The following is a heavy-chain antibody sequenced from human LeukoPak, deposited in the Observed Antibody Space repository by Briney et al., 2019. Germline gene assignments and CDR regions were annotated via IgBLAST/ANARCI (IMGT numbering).Heavy chain of an antibody. Sequence: GGSLRLSCAASGFTFSSYAMHWVRQAPGKGLEWVAVISYDGSNKYYADSVKGRFTISRDNSKNTLYLQMNSLRAEDTAVCYCARGPCPSSTSCYGAEYFQHWGQGTLVTVSS. CDR3: ARGPCPSSTSCYGAEYFQH. D-gene: IGHD2-2*01. CDR1: GFTFSSYA. J-gene: IGHJ1*01. V-gene: IGHV3-30-3*01. CDR2: ISYDGSNK.